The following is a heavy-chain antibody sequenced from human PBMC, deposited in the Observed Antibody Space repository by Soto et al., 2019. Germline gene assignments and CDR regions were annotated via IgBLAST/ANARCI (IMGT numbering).Heavy chain of an antibody. CDR1: GFTFSSYA. J-gene: IGHJ5*02. CDR2: ISGSGGST. D-gene: IGHD3-10*01. CDR3: AKDKFGEYRATYNWFDP. V-gene: IGHV3-23*01. Sequence: EVQLLESGGGLVQPGGSLRLSCAASGFTFSSYAMSWVRQAPGKGLEWVSAISGSGGSTYYADSVKGRFTISRDNSKNTLYLQMNSLRAEDTAVYYCAKDKFGEYRATYNWFDPWGQGTLVTVSS.